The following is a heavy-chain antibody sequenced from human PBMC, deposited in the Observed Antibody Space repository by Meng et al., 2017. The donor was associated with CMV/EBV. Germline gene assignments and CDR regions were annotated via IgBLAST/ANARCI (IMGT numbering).Heavy chain of an antibody. CDR2: INHSGST. V-gene: IGHV4-34*01. CDR1: GFTFSDYY. J-gene: IGHJ6*02. CDR3: ARLFEEYSSSSGRHYYYYGMDV. Sequence: ESLRLSCAASGFTFSDYYMSWIRQAPGKGLEWIGEINHSGSTNYNPSLKSRVTISVDTSKNQFSLKLSSVTAADTAVYYCARLFEEYSSSSGRHYYYYGMDVWGQGTTVTVSS. D-gene: IGHD6-6*01.